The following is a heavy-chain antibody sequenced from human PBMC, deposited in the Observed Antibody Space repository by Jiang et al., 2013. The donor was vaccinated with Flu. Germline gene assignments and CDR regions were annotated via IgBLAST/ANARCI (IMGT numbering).Heavy chain of an antibody. CDR1: GLTFSNHA. V-gene: IGHV3-23*01. CDR2: ISGSGNST. J-gene: IGHJ4*02. Sequence: RLSCAASGLTFSNHAMSWVRQAPGKGLEWVSVISGSGNSTYYADSLKGRFTISRDNSKNTLYLQMNSLRAEDTAIYYCAKPPYCSGGRCYSLDYWGQGTLVTVSS. CDR3: AKPPYCSGGRCYSLDY. D-gene: IGHD2-15*01.